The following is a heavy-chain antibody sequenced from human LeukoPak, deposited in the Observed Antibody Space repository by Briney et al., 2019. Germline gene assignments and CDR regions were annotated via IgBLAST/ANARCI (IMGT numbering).Heavy chain of an antibody. Sequence: SETLSLTCAVYGGSFSGYYWSWIRQPPGKGLEWIGEINHSGSTNYNPSLKSRVTISVDTSKNQFSLKLSSVTAADTAVYYCARGRSYYYYMDVWGKGTTVTVSS. CDR3: ARGRSYYYYMDV. CDR2: INHSGST. CDR1: GGSFSGYY. V-gene: IGHV4-34*01. J-gene: IGHJ6*03.